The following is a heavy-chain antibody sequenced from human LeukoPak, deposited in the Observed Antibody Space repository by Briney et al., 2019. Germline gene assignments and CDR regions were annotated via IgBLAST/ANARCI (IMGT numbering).Heavy chain of an antibody. CDR1: GGSINNYY. V-gene: IGHV4-4*07. CDR2: IYTRGST. J-gene: IGHJ3*02. D-gene: IGHD2-15*01. CDR3: ARGRYCSADICSGGDAFDI. Sequence: SETLSLTCTVFGGSINNYYWSWIRQPAGKGLEWIGRIYTRGSTNYNPSLKSRVTMSVDTSKNQFSLKLSSVTAADTAVYYCARGRYCSADICSGGDAFDIWGQGTMVSVSS.